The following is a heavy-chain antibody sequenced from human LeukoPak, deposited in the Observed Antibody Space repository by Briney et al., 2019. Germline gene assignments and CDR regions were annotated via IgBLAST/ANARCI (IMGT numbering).Heavy chain of an antibody. V-gene: IGHV4-39*02. CDR1: GGSISSSSYY. J-gene: IGHJ4*02. CDR3: ARAMVRDYYFDY. D-gene: IGHD3-10*01. CDR2: IYYSGST. Sequence: SETLSLTCTVSGGSISSSSYYWGWIRQPPGKGLEWIGSIYYSGSTNYNPSLKSRVTISVDTSKNHFSLRLSSVTAADTAVYYCARAMVRDYYFDYWGQETLVTVSS.